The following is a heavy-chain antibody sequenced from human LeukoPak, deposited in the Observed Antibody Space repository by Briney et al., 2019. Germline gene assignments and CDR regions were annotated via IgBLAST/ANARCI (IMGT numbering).Heavy chain of an antibody. CDR3: AKDRSGSYSVSAFDI. D-gene: IGHD1-26*01. CDR1: GFTFSNYA. J-gene: IGHJ3*02. CDR2: ISGRGDRT. V-gene: IGHV3-23*01. Sequence: PGGSLRLSCAASGFTFSNYAMSWVRQAPGQGLEWVSAISGRGDRTYYADSVKGRFTIPRDNSKNTLYLQMNSLRAEDTAVYYCAKDRSGSYSVSAFDIWGQGTMVTVSS.